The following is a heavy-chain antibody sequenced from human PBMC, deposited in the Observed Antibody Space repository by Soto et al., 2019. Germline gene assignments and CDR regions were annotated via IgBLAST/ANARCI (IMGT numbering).Heavy chain of an antibody. CDR3: ARASHGVLRYFAWTPGGY. V-gene: IGHV1-69*13. J-gene: IGHJ4*02. D-gene: IGHD3-9*01. CDR2: IIPIFGTA. CDR1: GGTFSSYA. Sequence: SVKVSCKASGGTFSSYAISWVRQAPGQGLEWMGGIIPIFGTANYAQKFQGRVTITADESTSTAYMELSSLRSEDTAVYYCARASHGVLRYFAWTPGGYRGQGTLVTVSS.